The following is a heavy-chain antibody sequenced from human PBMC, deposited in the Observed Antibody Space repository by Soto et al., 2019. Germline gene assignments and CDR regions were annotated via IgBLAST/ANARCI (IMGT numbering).Heavy chain of an antibody. D-gene: IGHD6-19*01. CDR3: AQTGSGWYYFDY. V-gene: IGHV1-18*01. J-gene: IGHJ4*02. Sequence: ASVKVSCKASGYTFTNYGISWVRQAPGQGLEWMGWISAYNGNTNYAQKLQGRVTMTTDTSTTTAYMELRSLRSDDTAVYYCAQTGSGWYYFDYWGQGTLVTVSS. CDR2: ISAYNGNT. CDR1: GYTFTNYG.